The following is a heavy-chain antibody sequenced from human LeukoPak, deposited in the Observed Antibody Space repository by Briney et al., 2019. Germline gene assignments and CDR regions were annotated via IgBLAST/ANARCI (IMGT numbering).Heavy chain of an antibody. CDR2: MYYSGST. Sequence: PSQTLSLTCTVSGGSISSGHYYWSWIRQPPGKGLDCFAYMYYSGSTYYNPSLKSRVVISVDKSKNKFSLKMSSVSAADTAVYYCARRYYYDSRIDPWGQGTLVTVSS. CDR3: ARRYYYDSRIDP. D-gene: IGHD3-22*01. CDR1: GGSISSGHYY. J-gene: IGHJ5*02. V-gene: IGHV4-30-4*01.